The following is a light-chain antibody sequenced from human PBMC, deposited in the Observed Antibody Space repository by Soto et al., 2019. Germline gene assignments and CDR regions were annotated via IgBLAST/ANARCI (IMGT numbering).Light chain of an antibody. J-gene: IGKJ1*01. Sequence: DIQMTQSPSTLSSSVGDRFTITCRASQSVRSWLAWYQQKPGRAPKFLIYDASSLESGVPSRFSGSGSGTEFTLTISSLQPDDFATYYCQQYNSYSRTFGQGTKVDIK. V-gene: IGKV1-5*01. CDR1: QSVRSW. CDR3: QQYNSYSRT. CDR2: DAS.